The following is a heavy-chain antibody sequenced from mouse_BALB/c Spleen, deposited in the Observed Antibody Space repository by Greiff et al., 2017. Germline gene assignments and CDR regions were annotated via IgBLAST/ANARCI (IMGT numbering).Heavy chain of an antibody. D-gene: IGHD1-1*01. CDR1: GFTFSSYA. CDR2: ISSGGST. CDR3: ARGGPYYILAMDY. Sequence: EVKLVESGGGLVKPGGSLKLSCAASGFTFSSYAMSWVRQTPEKRLEWVASISSGGSTYYPDSVKGRFTISRDNARNILYLQMSSLRSEDTAMYYCARGGPYYILAMDYWGQGTSVTVSS. J-gene: IGHJ4*01. V-gene: IGHV5-6-5*01.